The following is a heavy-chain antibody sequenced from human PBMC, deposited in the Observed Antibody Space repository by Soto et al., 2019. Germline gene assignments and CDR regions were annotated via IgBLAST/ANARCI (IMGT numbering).Heavy chain of an antibody. CDR1: GYTFTSYG. D-gene: IGHD3-22*01. CDR2: ISAYNGNT. V-gene: IGHV1-18*01. CDR3: ARSEDYYDSSGYRDAFDI. J-gene: IGHJ3*02. Sequence: ASVKVSCKASGYTFTSYGISWVRQAPGQGLEWMGWISAYNGNTNYAQKLQGRVTMTTDTSTSTAYMELRSLRSDDTAVYYFARSEDYYDSSGYRDAFDIWGQGTMVTVSS.